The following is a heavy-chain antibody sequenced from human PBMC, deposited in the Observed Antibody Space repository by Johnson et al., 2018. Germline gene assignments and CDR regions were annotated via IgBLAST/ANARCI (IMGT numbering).Heavy chain of an antibody. D-gene: IGHD5-24*01. V-gene: IGHV1-69*01. CDR1: GGTFSSYA. CDR2: IIPIFGTA. Sequence: QVQLVESGAAVKKPGSSXKVSCKASGGTFSSYAISWVRQAPGQGLEWMGGIIPIFGTANYAQNFQGRVTITADESTSTAYMSLSSLRSEDTAVYYCARDGEERWLQFGGAFDLWGQGTMVTVSS. J-gene: IGHJ3*01. CDR3: ARDGEERWLQFGGAFDL.